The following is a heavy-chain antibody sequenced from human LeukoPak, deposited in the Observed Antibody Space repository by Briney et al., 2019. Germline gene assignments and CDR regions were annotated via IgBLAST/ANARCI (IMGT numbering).Heavy chain of an antibody. CDR1: GFTFRNFW. J-gene: IGHJ4*02. CDR2: ITSRSSYI. Sequence: GGSLRLSCAASGFTFRNFWMNWARQAPGRGLEWVSCITSRSSYIYYADSVKGRFTISRDNAKNSLYLQMNSLRAEDTAVYYCAWVPMGRYFDYWGQGTLVTVSS. D-gene: IGHD3-10*01. V-gene: IGHV3-21*04. CDR3: AWVPMGRYFDY.